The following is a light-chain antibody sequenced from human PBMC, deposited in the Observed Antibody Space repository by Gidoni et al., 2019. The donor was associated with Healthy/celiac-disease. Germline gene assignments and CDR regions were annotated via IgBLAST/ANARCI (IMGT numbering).Light chain of an antibody. J-gene: IGKJ4*01. CDR2: DAS. Sequence: EIVLTQPPATLSLSPGERATLSCRASQRGSSYLAWYQQKPGQAPGLLIFDASNRATRIPARFSGSGSGTDFALTISSLGPEDVAVYYCQQRSNWPPALTFGGGTKVEIK. CDR3: QQRSNWPPALT. V-gene: IGKV3-11*01. CDR1: QRGSSY.